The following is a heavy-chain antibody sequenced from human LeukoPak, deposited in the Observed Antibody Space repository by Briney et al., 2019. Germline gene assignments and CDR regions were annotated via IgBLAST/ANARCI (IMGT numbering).Heavy chain of an antibody. J-gene: IGHJ3*02. CDR1: GGSISSGGYY. D-gene: IGHD5-12*01. CDR3: AGERSGYSAMGHACDM. CDR2: IYYSGST. V-gene: IGHV4-31*03. Sequence: SETLSLTCTVSGGSISSGGYYWSWIRQHPGKGLEWIGYIYYSGSTYYNPSLKSRVTISVDTSKNQFSLKLSSVTAADTAVYYCAGERSGYSAMGHACDMWGQGTMVTVSS.